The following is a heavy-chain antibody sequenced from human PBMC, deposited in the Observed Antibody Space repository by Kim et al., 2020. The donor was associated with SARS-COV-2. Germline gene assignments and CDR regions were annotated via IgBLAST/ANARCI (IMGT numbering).Heavy chain of an antibody. J-gene: IGHJ3*02. V-gene: IGHV3-66*01. CDR3: ARAVGYDSSGYYYPNAFDI. D-gene: IGHD3-22*01. Sequence: GRLTTARDNSKNTLYLQMNSLRAEDTAVYYCARAVGYDSSGYYYPNAFDIWGQGTMVTVSS.